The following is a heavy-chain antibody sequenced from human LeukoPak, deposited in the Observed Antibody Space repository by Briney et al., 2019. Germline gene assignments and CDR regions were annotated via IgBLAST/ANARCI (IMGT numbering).Heavy chain of an antibody. CDR3: AKTDTVVVVAATNYFDY. J-gene: IGHJ4*02. CDR2: ISGSGGST. CDR1: GFTFSSYA. Sequence: GGSLRLSCAASGFTFSSYAMSWVRQAPGKGLEWVSAISGSGGSTYYADSVKGRFTISRDNSKNTLYLQMNSLRAEDTAVYYCAKTDTVVVVAATNYFDYWGQGTLVTVSS. V-gene: IGHV3-23*01. D-gene: IGHD2-15*01.